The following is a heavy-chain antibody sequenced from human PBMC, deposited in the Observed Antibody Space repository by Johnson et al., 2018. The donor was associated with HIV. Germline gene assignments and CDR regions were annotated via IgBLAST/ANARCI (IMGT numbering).Heavy chain of an antibody. J-gene: IGHJ3*02. CDR3: AKDRGVVVTAAPYEAFDI. CDR1: GFTFSTYG. CDR2: IRFDGSNK. V-gene: IGHV3-30*02. D-gene: IGHD2-21*02. Sequence: QVQLVESGGGVVQPGRSLRLSCAASGFTFSTYGMHWVRQTPGEGLEWVTFIRFDGSNKYYADSVKGRFTISRDNSKDTLYLQMNSLRAEDTAVYYCAKDRGVVVTAAPYEAFDIWGQGTMVTVSS.